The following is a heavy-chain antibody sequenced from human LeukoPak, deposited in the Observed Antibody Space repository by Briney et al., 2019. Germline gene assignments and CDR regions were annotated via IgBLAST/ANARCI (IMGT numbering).Heavy chain of an antibody. Sequence: SETLSLTCAVSGGSISSGGYSWSWIRQPPGKGLEWIGYIYHSGSTYYNPSLKSRVTISVDRSKNQFSLKLSSVTAADTAVYYCARGRGGLLRYFDWPYFDYWGQGTLVTVSS. CDR1: GGSISSGGYS. CDR2: IYHSGST. CDR3: ARGRGGLLRYFDWPYFDY. D-gene: IGHD3-9*01. J-gene: IGHJ4*02. V-gene: IGHV4-30-2*01.